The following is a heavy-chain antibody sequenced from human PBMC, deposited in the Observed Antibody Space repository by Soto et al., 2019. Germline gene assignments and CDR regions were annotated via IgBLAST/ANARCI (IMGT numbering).Heavy chain of an antibody. D-gene: IGHD6-19*01. CDR2: IKSKTDGGTT. V-gene: IGHV3-15*01. J-gene: IGHJ4*02. CDR3: TKGPPGWFDY. Sequence: VGSLRLSCAASGFTFNNAWMSWVRQAPGKGLEWVGRIKSKTDGGTTDYAAPVKGRFTISRDDSKNRLYLQMNSLKTEDTAVYYCTKGPPGWFDYWGQGALVTVSS. CDR1: GFTFNNAW.